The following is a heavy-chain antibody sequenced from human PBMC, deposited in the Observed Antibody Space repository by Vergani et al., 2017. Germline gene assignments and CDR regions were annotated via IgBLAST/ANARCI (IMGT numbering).Heavy chain of an antibody. J-gene: IGHJ6*03. D-gene: IGHD1-1*01. CDR3: ARDFLTRVTTLDYYYMGV. CDR1: GFPFSDYG. V-gene: IGHV3-30*03. Sequence: QVQLVESGGGEVQPGRSLRLSGSAAGFPFSDYGVHWVRQAPGKGLEWVSVISYDGNKKNYADSVKGRFTISRDNSKNTLYLEMNALRAEDTAVYYCARDFLTRVTTLDYYYMGVWGKGTTVTVSS. CDR2: ISYDGNKK.